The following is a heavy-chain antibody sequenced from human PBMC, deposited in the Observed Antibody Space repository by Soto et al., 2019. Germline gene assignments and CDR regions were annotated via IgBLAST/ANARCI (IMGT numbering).Heavy chain of an antibody. V-gene: IGHV1-18*01. J-gene: IGHJ4*02. Sequence: GASLKVSCKASGYTFTSYGISWVRQAPGQGLEWMGWISAYNGNTNYAQKLQGRVTMTTDTSTSTAYMELRSLRSDDTAVYYCARDSGELLWFGELLPRETSFAYWGQGPLVTVSS. CDR3: ARDSGELLWFGELLPRETSFAY. CDR1: GYTFTSYG. CDR2: ISAYNGNT. D-gene: IGHD3-10*01.